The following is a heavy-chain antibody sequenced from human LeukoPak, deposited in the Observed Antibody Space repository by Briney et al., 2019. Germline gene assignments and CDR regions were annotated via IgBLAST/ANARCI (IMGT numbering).Heavy chain of an antibody. CDR1: GFTFSTYW. V-gene: IGHV3-7*04. D-gene: IGHD1-1*01. J-gene: IGHJ4*02. Sequence: GSLRLCCAASGFTFSTYWMSWVRQAPGKGLEWVANIHQDGNKKYYVDSVKGRFTISRDNAKNSLYLQMNSLRVEDTAVYYCARGDDFSGDYWGQGTLVTVSS. CDR3: ARGDDFSGDY. CDR2: IHQDGNKK.